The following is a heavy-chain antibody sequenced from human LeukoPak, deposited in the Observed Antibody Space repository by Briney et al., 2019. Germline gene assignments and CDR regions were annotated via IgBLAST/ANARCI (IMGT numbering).Heavy chain of an antibody. CDR3: ARQPRGGYRIAGPPYYFDY. CDR1: GGTFSSYA. Sequence: ASVKVSCKASGGTFSSYAISWVRQAPGQGLEWMGGIIPIFGTANYAQKFQGRVTITTDESTGTAYMELSSLRSEDTAVYYCARQPRGGYRIAGPPYYFDYWGQGTLVTVSS. CDR2: IIPIFGTA. V-gene: IGHV1-69*05. D-gene: IGHD3-16*02. J-gene: IGHJ4*02.